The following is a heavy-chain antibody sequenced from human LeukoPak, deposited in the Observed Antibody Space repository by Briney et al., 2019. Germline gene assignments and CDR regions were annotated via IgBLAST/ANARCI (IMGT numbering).Heavy chain of an antibody. J-gene: IGHJ4*02. D-gene: IGHD1-26*01. CDR3: ARERVGATIGFDN. CDR2: IYHSGST. Sequence: SETLSLTCTVSGYSISSGYYWGWIRQPPGKGLEWIGSIYHSGSTYYNPSLKSRVTISVDTSKNQFSLKLSSVTAVDTAVYYCARERVGATIGFDNWGQGTLVTVSS. V-gene: IGHV4-38-2*02. CDR1: GYSISSGYY.